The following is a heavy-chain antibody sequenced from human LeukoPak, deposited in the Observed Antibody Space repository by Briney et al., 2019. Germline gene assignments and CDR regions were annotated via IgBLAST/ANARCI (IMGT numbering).Heavy chain of an antibody. CDR2: ISGSGGST. V-gene: IGHV3-23*01. J-gene: IGHJ6*03. D-gene: IGHD2-2*02. CDR3: AKAKYCSDTSCYTGVPELRVTYYYYFMDV. Sequence: PGGSLRLSCAASGFTFSNYAMSWVRQAPGKGLEWVSTISGSGGSTHSADSLKGRFTISRDNSKNTLYLYMNSLRAEDTAVYYCAKAKYCSDTSCYTGVPELRVTYYYYFMDVWGKGTTVTVSS. CDR1: GFTFSNYA.